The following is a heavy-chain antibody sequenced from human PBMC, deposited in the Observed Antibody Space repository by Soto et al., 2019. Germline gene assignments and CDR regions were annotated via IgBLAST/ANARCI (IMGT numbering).Heavy chain of an antibody. D-gene: IGHD3-10*01. Sequence: PSETLSLTCTVSGGSISSYYWSWIRQPPGKGLEWIGYIYYSGSTNYNPSLKSRVTISVDTSKNQFSLKLSSVAAADTAVYYCARVAKPTMVRGVIKIYYYYYMDVWGKGTTVTVSS. CDR2: IYYSGST. V-gene: IGHV4-59*01. CDR3: ARVAKPTMVRGVIKIYYYYYMDV. J-gene: IGHJ6*03. CDR1: GGSISSYY.